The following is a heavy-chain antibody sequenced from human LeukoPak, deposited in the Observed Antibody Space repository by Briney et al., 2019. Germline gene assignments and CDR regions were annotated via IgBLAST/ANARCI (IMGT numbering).Heavy chain of an antibody. D-gene: IGHD3-10*01. CDR1: GDSISTATNF. CDR2: LHYSGST. Sequence: PSETLSLTCTVSGDSISTATNFWGWIRQPPGKGLEWVGSLHYSGSTYYNPSLKSRVTLSVDMSNNQFSLKLTSVTAADTAVYYCARHPDLPRGIIMYSEFDFWGQGTLVTVPS. J-gene: IGHJ4*02. CDR3: ARHPDLPRGIIMYSEFDF. V-gene: IGHV4-39*01.